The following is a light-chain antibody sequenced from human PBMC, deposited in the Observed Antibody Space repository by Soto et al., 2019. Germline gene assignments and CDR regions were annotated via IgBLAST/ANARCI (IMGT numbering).Light chain of an antibody. J-gene: IGKJ1*01. CDR1: QDISNY. CDR2: DAS. CDR3: QQYDNLPWT. V-gene: IGKV1-33*01. Sequence: DIHMTQSPSSLSASVGNRVTITCQESQDISNYLNWYQQKPGKAPKLLIYDASNLETGVPSRFSGSGSGTDFTFTISSLQPEDIATYYCQQYDNLPWTFGQGTKVEIK.